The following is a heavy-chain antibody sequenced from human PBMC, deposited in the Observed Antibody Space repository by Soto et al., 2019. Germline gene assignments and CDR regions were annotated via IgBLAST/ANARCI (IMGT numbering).Heavy chain of an antibody. J-gene: IGHJ3*02. D-gene: IGHD1-26*01. Sequence: LRLSCAASGFTFSSYGMHWVRQAPGKGLEWVAVISYDGSNKYYADSVKGRFTISRDNSKNTLYLQMNSLRAEDTAVYYCAKPPSPGWVNDVFDIWGQGTMVTVSS. CDR2: ISYDGSNK. CDR3: AKPPSPGWVNDVFDI. V-gene: IGHV3-30*18. CDR1: GFTFSSYG.